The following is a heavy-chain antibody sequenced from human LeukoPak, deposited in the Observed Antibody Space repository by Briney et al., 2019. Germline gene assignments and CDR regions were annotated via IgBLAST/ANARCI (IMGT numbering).Heavy chain of an antibody. Sequence: GGSLRLSCAASGFTFTDYYMSWIRQAPGKGLEWVSCISGGGATIYYADSVKGRFTISRDNAKNSLYLQMNSLRAEDTAVYYCARGVNLGYCSGDTCYLDYWGQGTLVTVSS. D-gene: IGHD2-15*01. CDR3: ARGVNLGYCSGDTCYLDY. CDR2: ISGGGATI. CDR1: GFTFTDYY. J-gene: IGHJ4*02. V-gene: IGHV3-11*01.